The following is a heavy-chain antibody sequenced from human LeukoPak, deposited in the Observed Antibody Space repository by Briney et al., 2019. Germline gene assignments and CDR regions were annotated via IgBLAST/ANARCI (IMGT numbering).Heavy chain of an antibody. V-gene: IGHV3-23*01. J-gene: IGHJ4*02. CDR2: ISGSGGST. D-gene: IGHD2-2*02. CDR3: AGGRRRYCSSTSCYIGGR. Sequence: GGSLRLSCAASGFTVSSNYMSWVRQAPGKGLEWVSAISGSGGSTYYADSVKGRFTISRDNSKNTLYLQMNSLRAEDTAVYYCAGGRRRYCSSTSCYIGGRWGQGTLVTVSS. CDR1: GFTVSSNY.